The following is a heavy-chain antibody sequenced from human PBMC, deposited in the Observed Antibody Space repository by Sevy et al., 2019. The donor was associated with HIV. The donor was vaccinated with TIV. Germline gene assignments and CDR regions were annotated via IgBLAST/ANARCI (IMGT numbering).Heavy chain of an antibody. CDR2: IYYSGST. V-gene: IGHV4-39*01. D-gene: IGHD3-3*01. CDR1: GGSISSSSYY. J-gene: IGHJ4*02. CDR3: AGLRAYDFWSGPTFDY. Sequence: SETLSLTCTVSGGSISSSSYYWGWLRQPPGQGLEWIGSIYYSGSTYYNPSLKSRVTISVDTSKNQFSLKLSSVTAADTAVYYCAGLRAYDFWSGPTFDYWGQGTLVTVSS.